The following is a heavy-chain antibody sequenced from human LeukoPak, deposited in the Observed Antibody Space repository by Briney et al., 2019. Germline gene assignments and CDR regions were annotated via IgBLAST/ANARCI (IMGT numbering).Heavy chain of an antibody. D-gene: IGHD6-13*01. V-gene: IGHV4-59*12. Sequence: SETLSLTCTVSGGSISSYYWSWIRQPPGKGLEWIGYIHYSGSTNYNPSLKGRVTISVDTSKNQFSLKLSSVTAADTAVYYCTTSAKYSSSWYGRGFRSYYFDYWGQGTLVTVSS. CDR1: GGSISSYY. J-gene: IGHJ4*02. CDR3: TTSAKYSSSWYGRGFRSYYFDY. CDR2: IHYSGST.